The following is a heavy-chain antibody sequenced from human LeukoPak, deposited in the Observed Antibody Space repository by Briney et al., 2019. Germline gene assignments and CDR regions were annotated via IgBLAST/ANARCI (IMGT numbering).Heavy chain of an antibody. V-gene: IGHV3-30*18. Sequence: PGGSLRLSCAASGFTFSSYGMHWVRQAPGKGLEWVAVISYDGSNKYYADSVKGRFTISRDNSKNTLYLQMNSLRAEDTAVYYCAKVGGSAAAVDAFDIWGQGTMVTVSS. CDR2: ISYDGSNK. CDR1: GFTFSSYG. D-gene: IGHD6-13*01. J-gene: IGHJ3*02. CDR3: AKVGGSAAAVDAFDI.